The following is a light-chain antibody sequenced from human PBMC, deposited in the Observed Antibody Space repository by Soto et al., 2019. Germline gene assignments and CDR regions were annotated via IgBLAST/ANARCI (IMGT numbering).Light chain of an antibody. CDR1: QSVRNN. J-gene: IGKJ1*01. V-gene: IGKV3-15*01. CDR3: QQYNKWPPWT. Sequence: ELVMPPSHATLSVSPGESANISCRASQSVRNNLAWYQQKPGLAPRLLISAASTRATGIPARFSGNGSETEFTLIIDNLQSEDYALYYCQQYNKWPPWTFGQGTKVDIK. CDR2: AAS.